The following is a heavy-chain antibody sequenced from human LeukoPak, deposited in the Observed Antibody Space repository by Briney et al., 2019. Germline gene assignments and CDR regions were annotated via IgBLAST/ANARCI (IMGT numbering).Heavy chain of an antibody. CDR2: IYYSGST. Sequence: SETLSLTCTVSGGSISSSSYYWGWIRQPPGKGLEWIGSIYYSGSTYYNPSLKSRVTISVDTSKNQFSLKLSSVTAADTAVYYCVRSYQLLIYYFDYWGQGTLVTVSS. CDR3: VRSYQLLIYYFDY. D-gene: IGHD2-2*01. V-gene: IGHV4-39*07. CDR1: GGSISSSSYY. J-gene: IGHJ4*02.